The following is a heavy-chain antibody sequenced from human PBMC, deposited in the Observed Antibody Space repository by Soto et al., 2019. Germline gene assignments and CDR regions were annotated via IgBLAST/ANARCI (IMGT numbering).Heavy chain of an antibody. CDR3: ARGGTGDAFDI. J-gene: IGHJ3*02. V-gene: IGHV3-30-3*01. D-gene: IGHD1-1*01. CDR1: GFTFSSYA. CDR2: ISYDGSNK. Sequence: GGSLRLSCAASGFTFSSYAMHWVRQAPGKGLEWVAVISYDGSNKYYADSVKGRFTISRDNSKNTLYLQMNSLRAEDTAVYYCARGGTGDAFDIRGQGTMVTVSS.